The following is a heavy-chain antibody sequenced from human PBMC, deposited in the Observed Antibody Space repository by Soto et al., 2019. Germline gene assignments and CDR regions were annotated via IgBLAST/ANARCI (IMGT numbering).Heavy chain of an antibody. D-gene: IGHD1-26*01. J-gene: IGHJ3*02. CDR1: GFTFSSYA. Sequence: GGSLRLSCAASGFTFSSYAMHWVRQAPGKGLEWVAVISYDGSNKYYADSVKGRFTISRDNSKNTLYLQMNSLRAEDTAVYYCARETGASGGYYAFDIWGQGTMVTVSS. CDR2: ISYDGSNK. V-gene: IGHV3-30*04. CDR3: ARETGASGGYYAFDI.